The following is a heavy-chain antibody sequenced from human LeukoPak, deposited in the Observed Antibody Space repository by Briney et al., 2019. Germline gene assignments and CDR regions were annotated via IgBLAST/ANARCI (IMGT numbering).Heavy chain of an antibody. D-gene: IGHD1-26*01. V-gene: IGHV1-69*05. J-gene: IGHJ6*03. CDR1: GGTISSYA. CDR3: AGYSGSYFSYYYYMDV. Sequence: SVKVSCKASGGTISSYAISWVRQAPGQGLEWMGGIIPIFGTANYAQKFQGRVTITTDESTSTAYMELSSLRSEDTAVYYCAGYSGSYFSYYYYMDVWGKGTTVTVSS. CDR2: IIPIFGTA.